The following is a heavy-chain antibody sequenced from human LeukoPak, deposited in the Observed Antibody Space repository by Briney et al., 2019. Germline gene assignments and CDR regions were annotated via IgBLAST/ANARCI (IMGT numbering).Heavy chain of an antibody. CDR2: IIGSGDRT. J-gene: IGHJ4*02. V-gene: IGHV3-23*01. D-gene: IGHD1-26*01. Sequence: GGSLRLSCAASGFTFSSYGMSWVRQAPGKGPEWVSGIIGSGDRTYYADSVKGRFTISRDNSKNTLSLQMNSLRAEDMALYYCAKGYSGSYYSPPIFDSWGQGTLVTVSS. CDR1: GFTFSSYG. CDR3: AKGYSGSYYSPPIFDS.